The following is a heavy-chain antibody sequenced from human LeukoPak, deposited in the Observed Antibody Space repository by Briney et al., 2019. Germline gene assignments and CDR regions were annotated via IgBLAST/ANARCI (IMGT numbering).Heavy chain of an antibody. J-gene: IGHJ4*02. CDR1: GGSFSGYY. D-gene: IGHD3-3*01. Sequence: SETLSLTCAVYGGSFSGYYWSWIRQPPGKGLEWIGEINDSGSTNYNPSLKSRVTISVDTSKNQFSLKLSSVTAADTAVYYCARGGMTIFGVVIGRAFDYWGQGTLVTVSS. V-gene: IGHV4-34*01. CDR3: ARGGMTIFGVVIGRAFDY. CDR2: INDSGST.